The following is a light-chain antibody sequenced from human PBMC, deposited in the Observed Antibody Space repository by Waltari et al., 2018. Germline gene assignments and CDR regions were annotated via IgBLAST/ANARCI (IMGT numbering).Light chain of an antibody. CDR1: SDINVGSQN. V-gene: IGLV5-37*01. CDR2: YYSDSDK. CDR3: MIWPSNASVM. Sequence: QPVLTQPPSSSASPGESARLTCTLPSDINVGSQNMYWYLQKPGSPPRYLLYYYSDSDKRQGPGVPCRFSGSKDASANTGILLISGVQSEDEADYYCMIWPSNASVMFGGGTKLTVL. J-gene: IGLJ3*02.